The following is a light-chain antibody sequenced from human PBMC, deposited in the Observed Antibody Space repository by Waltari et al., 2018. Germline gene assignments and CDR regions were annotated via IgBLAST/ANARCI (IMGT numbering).Light chain of an antibody. CDR2: DVN. J-gene: IGLJ2*01. V-gene: IGLV2-8*01. Sequence: QSALTQPPSVSGSPGQSVTISCAGTSSDVGSYNYVPWYRKHPGTAPQLLIYDVNKRPSGVPDRFSGPKSDNTASLTVSGLQLEDEADYYCSSYRGAYSLVFGGGTKLTVL. CDR3: SSYRGAYSLV. CDR1: SSDVGSYNY.